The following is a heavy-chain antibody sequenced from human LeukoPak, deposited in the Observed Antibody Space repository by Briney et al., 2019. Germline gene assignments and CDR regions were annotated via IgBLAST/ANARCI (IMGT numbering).Heavy chain of an antibody. V-gene: IGHV1-2*02. Sequence: ASVKVSCRASGYTFTGYYFHWVRQAPGQGLEWMGWINPNTAGTNYAQKFLGGVTLTWDTSISTAYMELNRLTSDDTAVYYCATSAGDYRAGHYYYMGVWGKGTSVTVSS. CDR3: ATSAGDYRAGHYYYMGV. CDR2: INPNTAGT. CDR1: GYTFTGYY. J-gene: IGHJ6*03. D-gene: IGHD4-11*01.